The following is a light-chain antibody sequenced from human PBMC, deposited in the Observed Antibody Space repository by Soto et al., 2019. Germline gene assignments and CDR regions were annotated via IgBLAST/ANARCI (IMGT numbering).Light chain of an antibody. J-gene: IGKJ4*01. Sequence: DIQMTQSPSSLSASVGDRVTITCQASQDISNYFNWYQQKPGKAAKLLIYDASNLETGVPSRCRGSGSGTDFTFTISSRQAEDIATYYCQQYDNLLTVGGGTKVEIK. V-gene: IGKV1-33*01. CDR1: QDISNY. CDR3: QQYDNLLT. CDR2: DAS.